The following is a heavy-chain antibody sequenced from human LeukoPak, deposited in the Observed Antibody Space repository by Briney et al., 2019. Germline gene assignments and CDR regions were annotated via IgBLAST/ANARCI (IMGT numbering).Heavy chain of an antibody. V-gene: IGHV3-48*03. Sequence: GGSLRLSCGASGFTFSSFEMNWVRQAPGKGLEWVSYISGAGSTMFYADSVKGRFTISRDNAKNSLYLQMNSLRAEDTAVYYCARDRGYGDYANYYYGMDVWGQGTTVTVSS. CDR3: ARDRGYGDYANYYYGMDV. CDR1: GFTFSSFE. J-gene: IGHJ6*02. CDR2: ISGAGSTM. D-gene: IGHD4-17*01.